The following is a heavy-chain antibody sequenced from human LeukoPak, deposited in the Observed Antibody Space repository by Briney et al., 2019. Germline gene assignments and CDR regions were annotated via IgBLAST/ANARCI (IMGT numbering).Heavy chain of an antibody. V-gene: IGHV4-39*01. J-gene: IGHJ4*02. D-gene: IGHD4-17*01. CDR1: GGSISSSSYY. CDR3: ARVGNDYGDYDDY. Sequence: SETLSLTCTVSGGSISSSSYYWGWIRQPPGKGLEWIGSIYYSGSTYYYPSLKSRVTISVDTSKNQFSLKLSSVTAADTAVYYCARVGNDYGDYDDYWGQGTLVTVSS. CDR2: IYYSGST.